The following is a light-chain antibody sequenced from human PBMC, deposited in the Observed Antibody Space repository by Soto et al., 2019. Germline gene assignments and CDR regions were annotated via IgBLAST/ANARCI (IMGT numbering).Light chain of an antibody. CDR3: QQRSNWPTIT. J-gene: IGKJ5*01. V-gene: IGKV3-11*01. Sequence: EIVLTQSPATLSLSPGERATLSCRASQSVSSYLAWYQLKPRQAPRLLIYDASNRATGIPARFSGSGSGTDFTLTISSLEPEDFAVYYCQQRSNWPTITFGQGTRLEIK. CDR1: QSVSSY. CDR2: DAS.